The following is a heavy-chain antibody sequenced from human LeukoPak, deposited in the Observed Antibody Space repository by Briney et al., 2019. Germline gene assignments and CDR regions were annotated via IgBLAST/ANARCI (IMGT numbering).Heavy chain of an antibody. V-gene: IGHV4-59*01. CDR3: ARTPPNDYVWGSSSDAFDI. D-gene: IGHD3-16*01. CDR1: GGSISSYY. Sequence: SETLSLTCTVSGGSISSYYWSWIRQPPGKGLEWIGYIYYSGSTNYNPSLKSRVTISVDTSKNQFSLKLSSVTAADTAVYYCARTPPNDYVWGSSSDAFDIWGQGTMVTVSS. CDR2: IYYSGST. J-gene: IGHJ3*02.